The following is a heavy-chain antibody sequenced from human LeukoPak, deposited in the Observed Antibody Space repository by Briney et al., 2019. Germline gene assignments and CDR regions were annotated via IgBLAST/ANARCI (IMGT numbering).Heavy chain of an antibody. CDR1: GASISSSY. J-gene: IGHJ6*03. CDR3: ARAQYYGSSSGYSGGFYYMDV. D-gene: IGHD3-3*01. CDR2: LSNSGSS. Sequence: SETLSLTCSASGASISSSYWTWTRQPPGKGLEWIGCLSNSGSSIYNPPLKSRVTISVDMSKNQLSLDLTSVTAADTAVYYCARAQYYGSSSGYSGGFYYMDVWGKGTTVSVSS. V-gene: IGHV4-59*13.